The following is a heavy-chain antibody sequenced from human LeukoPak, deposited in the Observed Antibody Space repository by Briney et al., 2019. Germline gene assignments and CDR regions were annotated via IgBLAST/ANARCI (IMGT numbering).Heavy chain of an antibody. V-gene: IGHV3-30*02. CDR2: IRYDGSDK. Sequence: GGSLRLSCAASGFIFSSYGMHWVRQAPGKGLEWVAFIRYDGSDKFYADSVKGRFTISRDNAKNSLYLQMNSLRAEDTAVYYCARVPRGYGAFDIWGQGTMVTVSS. CDR3: ARVPRGYGAFDI. J-gene: IGHJ3*02. D-gene: IGHD5-18*01. CDR1: GFIFSSYG.